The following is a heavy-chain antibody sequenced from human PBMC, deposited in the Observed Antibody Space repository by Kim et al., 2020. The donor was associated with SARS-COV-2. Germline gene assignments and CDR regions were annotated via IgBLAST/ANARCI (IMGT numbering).Heavy chain of an antibody. V-gene: IGHV3-33*01. D-gene: IGHD3-10*01. Sequence: YADSVRGRFTISRDYSENKVYLQMDSLSAGDTAVYYCARPSSSHFDFWGQVTLVSVSS. CDR3: ARPSSSHFDF. J-gene: IGHJ4*02.